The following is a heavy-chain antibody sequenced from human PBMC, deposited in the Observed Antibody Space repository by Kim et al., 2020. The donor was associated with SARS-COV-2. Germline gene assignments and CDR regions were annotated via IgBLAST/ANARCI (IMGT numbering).Heavy chain of an antibody. CDR3: ARQYDFPLLAMDV. CDR2: IYPGDSDT. D-gene: IGHD3-3*01. V-gene: IGHV5-51*01. CDR1: GYSFTSYW. J-gene: IGHJ6*02. Sequence: GESLKISCKGSGYSFTSYWIGWVRQMPGKGLEWMGIIYPGDSDTRYSPSFQGQVTISADKSISTAYLQWSSLKASDTAMYYCARQYDFPLLAMDVWGQGTTVTVSS.